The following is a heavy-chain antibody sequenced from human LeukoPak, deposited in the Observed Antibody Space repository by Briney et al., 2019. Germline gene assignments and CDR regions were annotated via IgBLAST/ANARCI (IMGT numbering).Heavy chain of an antibody. V-gene: IGHV5-51*01. Sequence: GESLKISCKGSGYSFRDYWIGWVRPMPGKGPELMGLIFPDDPNTVYSPSFQGQVTISVDKSISTAYVQWSSLKASDTAIYYCARYGLQGCSTNCYRSFYYYGMDVWGQGTAVTVSS. CDR3: ARYGLQGCSTNCYRSFYYYGMDV. J-gene: IGHJ6*02. CDR2: IFPDDPNT. D-gene: IGHD2-2*02. CDR1: GYSFRDYW.